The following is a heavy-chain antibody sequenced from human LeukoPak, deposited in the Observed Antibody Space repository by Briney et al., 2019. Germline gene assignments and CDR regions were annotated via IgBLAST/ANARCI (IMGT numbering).Heavy chain of an antibody. J-gene: IGHJ4*02. CDR2: IIPIFGTA. CDR3: ASLDYND. D-gene: IGHD4-11*01. V-gene: IGHV1-69*13. CDR1: GYTFTSFD. Sequence: ASVKVSCKASGYTFTSFDFNWVRQATGQGLEWMGGIIPIFGTANYAQKFQGRVTITADESTSTAYMELSSLRSEDTAVYYCASLDYNDWGQGTLVTVSS.